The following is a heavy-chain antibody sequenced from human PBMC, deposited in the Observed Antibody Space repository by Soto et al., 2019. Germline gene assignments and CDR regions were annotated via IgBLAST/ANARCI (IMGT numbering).Heavy chain of an antibody. D-gene: IGHD4-17*01. Sequence: SETLSLTCTVSGGSISSSSYYWGWIRQPPGKGLEWIGSIYYSGSTYYNPSLKSRVTISVDTSKNQFSLKLSSVTAADTAVYYCASPGNGDYFPGYYYYMDVWGKGTTVTVSS. CDR3: ASPGNGDYFPGYYYYMDV. CDR2: IYYSGST. V-gene: IGHV4-39*01. CDR1: GGSISSSSYY. J-gene: IGHJ6*03.